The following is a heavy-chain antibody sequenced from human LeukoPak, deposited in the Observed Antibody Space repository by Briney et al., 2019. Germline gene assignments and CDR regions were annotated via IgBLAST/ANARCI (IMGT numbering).Heavy chain of an antibody. CDR1: GGSISSGGYS. V-gene: IGHV4-30-2*01. CDR3: ARGAGDQLLYDWFDP. Sequence: NPSQTLSLTCAVSGGSISSGGYSWSWIRQPPGKGLEWIGYIYHSGSTYYNPSLKSRVTISVDRSKNQFSLKLSSVTAADTAVYYCARGAGDQLLYDWFDPWGQGTLVTVSS. CDR2: IYHSGST. J-gene: IGHJ5*02. D-gene: IGHD2-2*02.